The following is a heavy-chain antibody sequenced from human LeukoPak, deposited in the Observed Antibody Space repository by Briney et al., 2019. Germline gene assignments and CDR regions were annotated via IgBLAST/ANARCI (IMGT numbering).Heavy chain of an antibody. CDR2: IIPIFGTA. V-gene: IGHV1-69*13. D-gene: IGHD3-16*02. CDR1: GGTFSSYA. Sequence: GASVKVSCKASGGTFSSYAISWVRQAPGQGLEWMGGIIPIFGTANYAQKFQGRVTITADESTSTAYMELSSLRSEDTAVYYCARDNDYVWGSYRLTTNWFDPWGQGTLVTVSS. J-gene: IGHJ5*02. CDR3: ARDNDYVWGSYRLTTNWFDP.